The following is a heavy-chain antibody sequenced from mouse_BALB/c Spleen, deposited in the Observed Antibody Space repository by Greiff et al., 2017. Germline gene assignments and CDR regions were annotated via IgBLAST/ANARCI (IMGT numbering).Heavy chain of an antibody. D-gene: IGHD1-1*01. CDR1: GYTFTSYW. CDR3: ARGDYGSSYFDY. J-gene: IGHJ2*01. CDR2: IDPSDSYT. Sequence: QVQLQQPGAELVKPGASVKLSCKASGYTFTSYWMHWVKQRPGQGLEWIGEIDPSDSYTNYNQKFKGKATLTVDKSSSTAYMQLSSLTSEDSAVYYCARGDYGSSYFDYGGQGTTLTVSS. V-gene: IGHV1-69*02.